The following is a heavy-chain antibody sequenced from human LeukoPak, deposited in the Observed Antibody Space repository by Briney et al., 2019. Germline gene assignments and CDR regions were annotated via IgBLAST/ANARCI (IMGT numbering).Heavy chain of an antibody. V-gene: IGHV4-39*07. CDR1: GGSISSSSYY. Sequence: PSETLSLTCTVSGGSISSSSYYWGWIRQPPGKGLEWIGSIYYSGSTYYNPSLESRVTISVDTSKNQFSLKLSSVTAADTAVYYCASAQFGVPLRWGQGTLVTVSS. CDR3: ASAQFGVPLR. CDR2: IYYSGST. D-gene: IGHD3-16*01. J-gene: IGHJ4*02.